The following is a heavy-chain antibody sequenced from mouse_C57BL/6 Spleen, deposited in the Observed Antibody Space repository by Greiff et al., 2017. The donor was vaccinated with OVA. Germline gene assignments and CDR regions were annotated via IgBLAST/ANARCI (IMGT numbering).Heavy chain of an antibody. Sequence: QVQLQQPGAELVRPGSSVKLSCKASGYTFTSYWMHWVKQRPIQGLEWIGNIDPSDSETHYNQKFKDKATLTVDKSSSTAYMQLSSLTSEDSAVYYCARGAYDPLYAMDYWGQGTSVTGSS. CDR1: GYTFTSYW. CDR2: IDPSDSET. CDR3: ARGAYDPLYAMDY. D-gene: IGHD2-3*01. J-gene: IGHJ4*01. V-gene: IGHV1-52*01.